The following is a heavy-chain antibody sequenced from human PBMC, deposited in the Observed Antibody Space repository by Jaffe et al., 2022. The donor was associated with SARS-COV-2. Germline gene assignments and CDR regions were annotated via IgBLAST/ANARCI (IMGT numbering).Heavy chain of an antibody. CDR2: INSDGSST. Sequence: EVQLVESGGGLVQPGGSLRLSCAASGFTFSSYWMHWVRQAPGKGLVWVSRINSDGSSTSYADSVKGRFTISRDNAKNTLYLQMNSLRAEDTAVYYCARGAGYDFWSGYYSDAFDIWGQGTMVTVSS. CDR1: GFTFSSYW. V-gene: IGHV3-74*01. D-gene: IGHD3-3*01. J-gene: IGHJ3*02. CDR3: ARGAGYDFWSGYYSDAFDI.